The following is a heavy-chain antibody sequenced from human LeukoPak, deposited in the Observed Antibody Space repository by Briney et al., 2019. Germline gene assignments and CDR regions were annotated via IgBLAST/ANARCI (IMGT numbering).Heavy chain of an antibody. CDR2: ISGSGGST. Sequence: QPGGSLRLSFAASGFTFSSYAMSWVRQAPGKGLEWVSAISGSGGSTYYADSVKGRFTISRDNSKNTLYLQMNSLRAEDTAVYYCAKGDDFWSGYLDYWGQGTLVTVSS. CDR3: AKGDDFWSGYLDY. D-gene: IGHD3-3*01. CDR1: GFTFSSYA. V-gene: IGHV3-23*01. J-gene: IGHJ4*02.